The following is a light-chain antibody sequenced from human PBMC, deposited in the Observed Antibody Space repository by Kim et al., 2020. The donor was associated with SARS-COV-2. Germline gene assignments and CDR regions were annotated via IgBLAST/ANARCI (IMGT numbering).Light chain of an antibody. V-gene: IGKV1-5*03. J-gene: IGKJ1*01. Sequence: ASVGDTVTITCRASQSNSTWLAWYQQKPGKAPNPLIYKAYNLETGVPARFRGSGSGTEFTLTISSLQPDDFATYYCQQYSSYSGTFGQGTKVDIK. CDR2: KAY. CDR1: QSNSTW. CDR3: QQYSSYSGT.